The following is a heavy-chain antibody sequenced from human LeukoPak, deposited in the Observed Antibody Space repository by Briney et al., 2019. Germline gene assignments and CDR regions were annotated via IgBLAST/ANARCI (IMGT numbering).Heavy chain of an antibody. V-gene: IGHV4-4*07. CDR3: ASSPTGYSSSSGFDY. D-gene: IGHD6-13*01. CDR1: GGSISSYY. CDR2: IYTSGST. Sequence: SETLSLTCTVSGGSISSYYWSWIRQPAGKGLEWIGRIYTSGSTNYNPSLKSRVTMSVDTSKNQFSLKLSSVTAADTAVYYCASSPTGYSSSSGFDYWGQGTLVTVSS. J-gene: IGHJ4*02.